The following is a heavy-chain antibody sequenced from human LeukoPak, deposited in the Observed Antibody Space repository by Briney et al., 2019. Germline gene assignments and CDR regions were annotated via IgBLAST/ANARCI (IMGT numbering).Heavy chain of an antibody. D-gene: IGHD2-2*01. CDR3: ARRIYALGYCSSTSCYVGGGFDY. J-gene: IGHJ4*02. V-gene: IGHV3-21*01. Sequence: GGSLRLSCAASGFTFSSYSMNWVRQAPGKGLEWVSSISSSSSYIYYADSVKGRFTISRDNAKNSLYLQMNSLRAEDTAVYYCARRIYALGYCSSTSCYVGGGFDYWGQGTLVTVSS. CDR2: ISSSSSYI. CDR1: GFTFSSYS.